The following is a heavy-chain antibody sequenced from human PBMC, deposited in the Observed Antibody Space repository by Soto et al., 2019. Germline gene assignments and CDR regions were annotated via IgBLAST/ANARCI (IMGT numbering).Heavy chain of an antibody. D-gene: IGHD2-2*01. Sequence: QVQLVQSGAEVKKPGSSVKVSCKASGGTFSSYAISWVRQAPGQGLEWMGGIIPIFGTANYAQKFQGRVTITADESTSTAYMEVSSLRSEDTAVYYCALKDIVLVPADDYYYYGMDVWGQGTTVTVSS. V-gene: IGHV1-69*12. CDR3: ALKDIVLVPADDYYYYGMDV. CDR1: GGTFSSYA. CDR2: IIPIFGTA. J-gene: IGHJ6*02.